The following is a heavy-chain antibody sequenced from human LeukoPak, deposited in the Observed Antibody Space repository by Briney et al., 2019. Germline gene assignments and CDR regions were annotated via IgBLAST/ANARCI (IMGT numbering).Heavy chain of an antibody. CDR2: INHSGST. D-gene: IGHD6-19*01. CDR3: ARGWNSSGWYRYYYYMDV. CDR1: GGSFSGYY. Sequence: PSETLSLTCAVYGGSFSGYYWSWIRQPPGKGLEWIGEINHSGSTNYNPSLESRVTISVDTSKNQFSLKLSSVTAADTAVYYCARGWNSSGWYRYYYYMDVWGKGTTVTVSS. V-gene: IGHV4-34*01. J-gene: IGHJ6*03.